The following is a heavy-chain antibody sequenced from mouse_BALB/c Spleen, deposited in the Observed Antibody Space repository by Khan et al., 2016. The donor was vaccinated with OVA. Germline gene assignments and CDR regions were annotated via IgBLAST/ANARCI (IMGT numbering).Heavy chain of an antibody. D-gene: IGHD2-1*01. Sequence: QVQLKQSGAELAKPGASVEMSCKASGYNFNTYWMHWVKQRPGQGLEWIGYIDPSTGYTEYNQKFKDKATLTADKSSSTAYMQLSSLTAEDSAVYYGTRRDQYGICTDWGEGTMVTVAA. V-gene: IGHV1-7*01. CDR3: TRRDQYGICTD. CDR2: IDPSTGYT. CDR1: GYNFNTYW. J-gene: IGHJ3*01.